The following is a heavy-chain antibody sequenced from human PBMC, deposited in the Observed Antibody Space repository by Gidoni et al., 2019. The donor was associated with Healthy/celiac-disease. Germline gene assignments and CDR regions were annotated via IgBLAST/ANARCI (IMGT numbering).Heavy chain of an antibody. J-gene: IGHJ4*02. CDR2: ISYDGSNK. CDR3: ASSPRWLVDY. CDR1: GFTFSSYA. Sequence: QVQLVESGGGVVQPGRSLRLSCAASGFTFSSYAMHWVRQAPGKGLEWGEVISYDGSNKYYADSVKCRFTISRDNSKNTLYLQMNSLRAEDTAVYYCASSPRWLVDYWGQGTLVTVSS. V-gene: IGHV3-30*04. D-gene: IGHD5-12*01.